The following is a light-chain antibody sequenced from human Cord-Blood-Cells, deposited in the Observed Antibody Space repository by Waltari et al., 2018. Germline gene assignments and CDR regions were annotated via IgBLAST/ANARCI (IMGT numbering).Light chain of an antibody. CDR2: AAS. Sequence: DIQLTQTPYYLSESVGDRATITCRASQSISSYLNWYQQKPGKAPEPLIYAASSLRSGVPSRFSGRGSWTEFTLTISSLQPEDFATYYCQQSYSTPRTFGQGTMFEIK. V-gene: IGKV1-39*01. J-gene: IGKJ1*01. CDR3: QQSYSTPRT. CDR1: QSISSY.